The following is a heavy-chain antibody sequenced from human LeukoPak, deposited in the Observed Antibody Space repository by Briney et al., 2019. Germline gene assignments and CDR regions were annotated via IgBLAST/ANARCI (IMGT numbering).Heavy chain of an antibody. CDR1: GFTFRSYG. D-gene: IGHD3-10*01. CDR2: MWYDGSNK. V-gene: IGHV3-33*01. J-gene: IGHJ4*02. Sequence: GGSLRLSCAASGFTFRSYGMHWVRQAPGKGLEWVAVMWYDGSNKYYADSVKGRFTISRDNSKNTLYLQMNSLRAEATAVYYCARGRPLWFGELLFEPLDYWGQGTLVIVSS. CDR3: ARGRPLWFGELLFEPLDY.